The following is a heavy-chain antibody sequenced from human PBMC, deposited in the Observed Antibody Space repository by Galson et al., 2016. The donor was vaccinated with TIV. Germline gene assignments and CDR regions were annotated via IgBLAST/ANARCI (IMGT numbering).Heavy chain of an antibody. CDR2: VSPERGHR. CDR3: VRDSGTAPDRD. D-gene: IGHD5-18*01. V-gene: IGHV1-18*01. J-gene: IGHJ4*02. CDR1: GYTFTNFH. Sequence: SVKVSCKAFGYTFTNFHIAWVRQAPGQGLAWMGWVSPERGHRDYAQKFQDRLTMTTETHTSTGYMELRSLTSDYTAVYYCVRDSGTAPDRDWGQGTLVTVSS.